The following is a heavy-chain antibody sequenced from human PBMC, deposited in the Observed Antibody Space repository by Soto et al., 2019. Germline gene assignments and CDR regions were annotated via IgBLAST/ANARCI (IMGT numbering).Heavy chain of an antibody. J-gene: IGHJ5*02. V-gene: IGHV4-31*03. D-gene: IGHD5-12*01. CDR2: ISYTGIT. CDR3: ARGGNSGSTGGFDP. Sequence: QVQLQESGPGLVKPSETLSLTCTVSGGSLSSGGHYWTWLRQHPVKGLEWIGFISYTGITHYNPSLKRRLAMSVDTSKNQFSRKVHSVTVADTAVYYCARGGNSGSTGGFDPWGQGTLVTVSS. CDR1: GGSLSSGGHY.